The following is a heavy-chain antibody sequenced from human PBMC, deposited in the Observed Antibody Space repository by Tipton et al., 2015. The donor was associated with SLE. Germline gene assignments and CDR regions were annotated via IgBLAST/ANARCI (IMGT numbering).Heavy chain of an antibody. J-gene: IGHJ3*02. D-gene: IGHD3-3*01. CDR2: IYHRGST. V-gene: IGHV4-59*08. Sequence: LRLSCSVSGGSISSFYWSWIRQTPGKRLEWIGYIYHRGSTHYNPSLKSRVTISLDTSKNQFSLKLSSVTAADTAVYYCARTQLRVSPNAFDIWGQGTMVTVSS. CDR1: GGSISSFY. CDR3: ARTQLRVSPNAFDI.